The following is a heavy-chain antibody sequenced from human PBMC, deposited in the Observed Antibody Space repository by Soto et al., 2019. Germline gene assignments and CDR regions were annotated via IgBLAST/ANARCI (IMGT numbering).Heavy chain of an antibody. D-gene: IGHD2-15*01. Sequence: PGGSLILSCAAPGFIFSNYGMHWVRPAPGKGLEWVAVISYDGSNKYYADSVKGRFTISRDNSKNTLYLQMNSLRADDTAVYYCMGGGDCSGQG. V-gene: IGHV3-30*03. CDR2: ISYDGSNK. CDR3: MGGGDC. J-gene: IGHJ4*02. CDR1: GFIFSNYG.